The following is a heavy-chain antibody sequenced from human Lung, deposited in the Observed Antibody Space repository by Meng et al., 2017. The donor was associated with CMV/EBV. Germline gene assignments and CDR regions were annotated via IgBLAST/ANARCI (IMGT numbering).Heavy chain of an antibody. CDR1: GGTFSNYA. V-gene: IGHV1-69*06. D-gene: IGHD6-13*01. Sequence: SXXVSXKASGGTFSNYAITWVRQAPGQGLEWMGGIIPVVGTVHYAQRFQGRVTITADKFTSTVYMELSSLKSEDTAIYYCAKDSRSSSWYLLAAYYYGSDVXGQGTTVTVSS. CDR3: AKDSRSSSWYLLAAYYYGSDV. CDR2: IIPVVGTV. J-gene: IGHJ6*02.